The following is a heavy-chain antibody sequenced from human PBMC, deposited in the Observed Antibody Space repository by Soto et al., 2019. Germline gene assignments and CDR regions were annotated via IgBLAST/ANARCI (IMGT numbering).Heavy chain of an antibody. D-gene: IGHD3-10*01. CDR3: ARNRLWFGELSSSSYYYYGMDV. Sequence: ASVKVSCKASGGTFSSYAISWVRQAPGQGLEWMGGIIPIFGTANYAQKFQGRVTITADESTSTAYMELSSLRSEDTAVYYCARNRLWFGELSSSSYYYYGMDVWGQGTTVTVSS. V-gene: IGHV1-69*13. CDR2: IIPIFGTA. J-gene: IGHJ6*02. CDR1: GGTFSSYA.